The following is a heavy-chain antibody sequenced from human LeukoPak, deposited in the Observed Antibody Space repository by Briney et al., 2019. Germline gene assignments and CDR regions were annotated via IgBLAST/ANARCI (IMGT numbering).Heavy chain of an antibody. V-gene: IGHV3-21*01. Sequence: PVGSLGLSCAASGFTFSSYAMSWVRQAPGKGLEWVSSLSFVTTYIYYADSAKGRFTISRDNAKNSLYLQMNGLRAEDTAVYYCTRAADQHGGFDYWGQGTLVTVSS. CDR3: TRAADQHGGFDY. CDR2: LSFVTTYI. J-gene: IGHJ4*02. D-gene: IGHD3-16*01. CDR1: GFTFSSYA.